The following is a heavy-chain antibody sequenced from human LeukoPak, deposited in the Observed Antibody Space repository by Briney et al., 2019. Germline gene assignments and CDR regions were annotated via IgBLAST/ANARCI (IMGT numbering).Heavy chain of an antibody. Sequence: ASVKVSCKASGYTFTAYAMNWVRQAPGQGLEWMGWINTNTGKPTYAQGFAGRFVFSLDTSVSTAYLQISSLKADDTAIYYCATGSYYYDNSGYYWYFDLWGRGTLVTVSS. V-gene: IGHV7-4-1*02. CDR2: INTNTGKP. CDR1: GYTFTAYA. J-gene: IGHJ2*01. CDR3: ATGSYYYDNSGYYWYFDL. D-gene: IGHD3-22*01.